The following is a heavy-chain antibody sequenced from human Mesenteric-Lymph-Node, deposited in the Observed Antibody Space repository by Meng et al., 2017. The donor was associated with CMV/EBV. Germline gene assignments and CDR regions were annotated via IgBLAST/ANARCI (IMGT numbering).Heavy chain of an antibody. J-gene: IGHJ4*02. CDR2: ISSSSSYI. Sequence: GGSLRLSCAASGFTFKTYAMHWVRQAPGKGLEWVSSISSSSSYIYYADSVKGRFTISRDNAKNSLYLQMNSLRAEDTAVYYCASAIVLRFLEWLPDYWGQGTLVTVSS. V-gene: IGHV3-21*01. CDR3: ASAIVLRFLEWLPDY. D-gene: IGHD3-3*01. CDR1: GFTFKTYA.